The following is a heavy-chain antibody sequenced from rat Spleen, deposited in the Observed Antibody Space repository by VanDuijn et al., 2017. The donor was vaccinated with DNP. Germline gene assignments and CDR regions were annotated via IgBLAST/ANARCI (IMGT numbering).Heavy chain of an antibody. J-gene: IGHJ2*01. CDR3: ARPDY. CDR1: GFTFSDYN. Sequence: EVQLVESGGGLVRPGRSLKLSCAASGFTFSDYNMAWVRQAPKKGLEWVATISYDGTSTYYRDSVKGRFTISRDNAKSTLYLHMDSLTSEDTATYYCARPDYWGQGVMVTVSS. CDR2: ISYDGTST. V-gene: IGHV5-7*01.